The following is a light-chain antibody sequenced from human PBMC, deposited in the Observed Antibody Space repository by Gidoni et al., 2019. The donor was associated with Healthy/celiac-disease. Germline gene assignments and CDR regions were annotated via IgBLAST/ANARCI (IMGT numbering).Light chain of an antibody. V-gene: IGLV1-40*01. Sequence: QSVLTQPPSVSGAPGQRVTISCTGSSSNIGAGYDLHRYQQLPGTAPKLLIYGNSNRPSGVPDRFSGSKSGTSASLAITGLQAEDEADYYCQSYDSSLAGVFGTGTKVTVL. CDR1: SSNIGAGYD. CDR3: QSYDSSLAGV. J-gene: IGLJ1*01. CDR2: GNS.